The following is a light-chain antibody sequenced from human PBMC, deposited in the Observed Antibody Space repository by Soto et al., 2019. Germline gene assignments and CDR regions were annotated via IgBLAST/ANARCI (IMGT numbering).Light chain of an antibody. CDR3: QQSYITLLT. CDR1: QSISTY. J-gene: IGKJ4*01. Sequence: DIQMTQSPSSLSASVGDRVTITCRASQSISTYLNWYQQKPGKAPELLIYAASSLQSGVPSRFSGSGSGIDFTLTISSLQPEDFATYYCQQSYITLLTFGGGTKVEIK. V-gene: IGKV1-39*01. CDR2: AAS.